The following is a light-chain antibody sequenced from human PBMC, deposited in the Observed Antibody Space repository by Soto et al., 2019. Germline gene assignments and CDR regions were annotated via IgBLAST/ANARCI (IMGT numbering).Light chain of an antibody. J-gene: IGKJ1*01. CDR3: MQATYWPWT. CDR1: QSLVHSDGNTY. V-gene: IGKV2-30*02. CDR2: KVS. Sequence: DVLLTQSPLSLPVTLGQPSSISCRSSQSLVHSDGNTYLSWFQQRPGQSPRRLIYKVSNWDSGVPDRFSGSGSGTDFTLKISRVEAEDVGFYYCMQATYWPWTFGQGTKVDIK.